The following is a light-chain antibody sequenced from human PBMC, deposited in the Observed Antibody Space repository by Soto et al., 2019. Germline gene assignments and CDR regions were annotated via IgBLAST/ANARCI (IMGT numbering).Light chain of an antibody. J-gene: IGKJ4*01. CDR3: QQSYNIPIT. Sequence: DIQMTQSPSTLSASVGDRVTITCRASQSINTFLNWYQQKPGRAPKLLIYAASTFQSGVPSRFSGSGSGTDFTLTISSLQPEDFATYYCQQSYNIPITFGGGTKVDIK. CDR2: AAS. CDR1: QSINTF. V-gene: IGKV1-39*01.